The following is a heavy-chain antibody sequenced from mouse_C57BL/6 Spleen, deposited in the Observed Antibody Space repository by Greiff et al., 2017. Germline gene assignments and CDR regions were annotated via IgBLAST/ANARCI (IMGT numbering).Heavy chain of an antibody. CDR3: ARREAGWYFDV. V-gene: IGHV1-18*01. J-gene: IGHJ1*03. CDR2: INPNNGGT. CDR1: GYTFTYYN. Sequence: EVKLQESGPELVKPGASVKIPCKASGYTFTYYNMDWVKQSHGKSLEWIGDINPNNGGTIYNQKFKGKATLTVDKSSSTAYMELRSLTSEDTAVYYCARREAGWYFDVWGTGTTVTVSS.